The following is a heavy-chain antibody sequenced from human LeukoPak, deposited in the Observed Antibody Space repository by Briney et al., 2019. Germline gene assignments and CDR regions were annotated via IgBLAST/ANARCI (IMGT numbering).Heavy chain of an antibody. D-gene: IGHD2-15*01. J-gene: IGHJ5*02. V-gene: IGHV1-2*02. CDR3: ARDRDGYCSGGSCYSPGNWFDP. Sequence: ASVKVSCKASEYTFTGYYIHWVRQAPGQGLEWMGWINPNSGGTNYAQKFQGRVTMTRDTSISTAYMELSSLRSEDMAVYYCARDRDGYCSGGSCYSPGNWFDPWGQGTLVTVSS. CDR2: INPNSGGT. CDR1: EYTFTGYY.